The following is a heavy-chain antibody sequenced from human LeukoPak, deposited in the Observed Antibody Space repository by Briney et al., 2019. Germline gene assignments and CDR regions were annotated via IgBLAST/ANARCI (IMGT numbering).Heavy chain of an antibody. J-gene: IGHJ4*02. CDR2: ISSSSSTI. CDR3: AKESIAVADY. V-gene: IGHV3-48*01. CDR1: GFTFSSYS. D-gene: IGHD6-19*01. Sequence: GGSLRLSCAASGFTFSSYSMNWVRQAPGKGLEWVSYISSSSSTIYYADSVKGRFNISRDNAKNSLYLQMNSLRAEDTAVYYCAKESIAVADYWGQGTLVTVSS.